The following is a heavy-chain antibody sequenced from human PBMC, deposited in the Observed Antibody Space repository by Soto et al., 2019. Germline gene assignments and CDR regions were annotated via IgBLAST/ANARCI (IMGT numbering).Heavy chain of an antibody. V-gene: IGHV3-23*01. D-gene: IGHD3-10*01. J-gene: IGHJ6*02. Sequence: PGGSLRLSCAASGFTFSSYAMSGVRQAPGKGLEWVSAISGSGGSTYYADSVKGRFTISRDNSKNTLYLQMNSLRAEDTAVYYCVAARGYYYYGMDVWGQGTTVTVSS. CDR3: VAARGYYYYGMDV. CDR1: GFTFSSYA. CDR2: ISGSGGST.